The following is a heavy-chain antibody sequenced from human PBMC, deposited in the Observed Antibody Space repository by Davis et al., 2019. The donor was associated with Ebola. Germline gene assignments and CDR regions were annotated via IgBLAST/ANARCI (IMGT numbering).Heavy chain of an antibody. J-gene: IGHJ4*02. CDR3: ARDGTGRSSEY. CDR2: ISAYNGNT. Sequence: AASVKVSCKASGYTFKNYAISWVRQAPGQGLEWMGWISAYNGNTNYAQILQGRVTMTTDTSTGTAYMELRSLRSDDTAVYYCARDGTGRSSEYWGQGTLVTVSS. V-gene: IGHV1-18*01. CDR1: GYTFKNYA. D-gene: IGHD1-26*01.